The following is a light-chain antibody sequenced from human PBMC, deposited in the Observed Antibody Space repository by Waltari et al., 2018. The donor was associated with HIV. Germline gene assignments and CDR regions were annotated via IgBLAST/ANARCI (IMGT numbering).Light chain of an antibody. CDR1: GSNIRSNY. V-gene: IGLV1-44*01. CDR3: AAWDDTLKVYV. J-gene: IGLJ1*01. CDR2: NDD. Sequence: QSVLAQPPSVSGAPGQRVTISCSGSGSNIRSNYVNWYQQLPVTAPIVLIYNDDQRPSGVPARSSGSKAGTTASLAISGLQSEDEADYYCAAWDDTLKVYVFGTGTKVTVL.